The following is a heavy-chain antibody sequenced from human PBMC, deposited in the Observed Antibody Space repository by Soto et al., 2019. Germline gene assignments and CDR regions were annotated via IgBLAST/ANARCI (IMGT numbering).Heavy chain of an antibody. CDR2: IYPGDSDT. J-gene: IGHJ5*02. D-gene: IGHD2-2*01. V-gene: IGHV5-51*01. Sequence: SLKISCTGVGYSFTSYWIGWVRQMPGKGLEWMGIIYPGDSDTRYSPSFQGQVTFSADKSITTSYLQWSSLKASDTAMYYCARGYCTTTICDPWFDPWGQGTLVTVSS. CDR1: GYSFTSYW. CDR3: ARGYCTTTICDPWFDP.